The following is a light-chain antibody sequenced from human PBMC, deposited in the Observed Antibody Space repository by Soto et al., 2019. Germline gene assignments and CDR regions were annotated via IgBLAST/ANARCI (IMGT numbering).Light chain of an antibody. Sequence: EIVLTQSPGTLSLSPGERATLSCRASQSVSIKLAWYQQKPGQAPRLLIYDTSTRATGIPARFSGSGSGTELTLTISSLQSEDFAVYYCQQYNNWPPITFGQGTRLEIK. CDR1: QSVSIK. V-gene: IGKV3-15*01. J-gene: IGKJ5*01. CDR2: DTS. CDR3: QQYNNWPPIT.